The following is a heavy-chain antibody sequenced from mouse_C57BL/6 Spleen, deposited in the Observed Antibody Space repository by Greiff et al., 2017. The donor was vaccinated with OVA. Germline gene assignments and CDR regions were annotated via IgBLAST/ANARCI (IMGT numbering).Heavy chain of an antibody. V-gene: IGHV5-17*03. CDR2: ISSGSSTI. Sequence: EVKVVESGGGLVKPGGSLKLSCAASGFTFSDYGMHWVRQAPEKGLEWVAYISSGSSTIYYADTVKGRFTISRDNAKNTLFLQMTSLKSEDTAMYYCARDRDNSWFAYWGQGTLVTVSA. D-gene: IGHD1-3*01. CDR1: GFTFSDYG. J-gene: IGHJ3*01. CDR3: ARDRDNSWFAY.